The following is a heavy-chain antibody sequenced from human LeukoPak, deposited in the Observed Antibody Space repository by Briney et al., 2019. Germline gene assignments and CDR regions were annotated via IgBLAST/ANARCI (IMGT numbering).Heavy chain of an antibody. CDR1: GFTFSTYA. J-gene: IGHJ4*02. CDR3: AREVDYYGSGSLAALDY. CDR2: ISGSGGGT. Sequence: GGSLRLSCAASGFTFSTYAMSWVRQAAGKGLEWVSLISGSGGGTYYADSVKGRFTISRDNSKNTLYLQMNSLRAEDTAVYYCAREVDYYGSGSLAALDYWGQGTLVTVSS. D-gene: IGHD3-10*01. V-gene: IGHV3-23*01.